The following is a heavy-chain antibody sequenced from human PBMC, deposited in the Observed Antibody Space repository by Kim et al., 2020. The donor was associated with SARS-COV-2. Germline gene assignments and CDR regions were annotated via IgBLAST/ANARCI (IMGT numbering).Heavy chain of an antibody. CDR1: GYTFTSYD. CDR2: MNPNSGNT. D-gene: IGHD3-22*01. V-gene: IGHV1-8*01. Sequence: ASVKVSCKASGYTFTSYDINWVRQATGQGLEWMGWMNPNSGNTGYAQKFQGRVTMTRNTSISTAYMELSSLRSEDTAVYYCARGLGGFYYDSSGYYNYWGQGTLVTVSS. CDR3: ARGLGGFYYDSSGYYNY. J-gene: IGHJ4*02.